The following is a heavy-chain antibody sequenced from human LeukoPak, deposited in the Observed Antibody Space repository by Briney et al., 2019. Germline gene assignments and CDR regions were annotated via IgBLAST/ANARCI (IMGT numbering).Heavy chain of an antibody. V-gene: IGHV4-4*09. CDR1: GGSIRNYY. D-gene: IGHD6-13*01. CDR3: ARGYSSSSPFDY. CDR2: IYTSGST. Sequence: SSETLSLTCTGSGGSIRNYYWSWIRQPPGKGLEWIGYIYTSGSTNYNPSLKSRVTISVDTSKNQFSLKLSSVTAADTAVYYCARGYSSSSPFDYWGQGTLVTVSS. J-gene: IGHJ4*02.